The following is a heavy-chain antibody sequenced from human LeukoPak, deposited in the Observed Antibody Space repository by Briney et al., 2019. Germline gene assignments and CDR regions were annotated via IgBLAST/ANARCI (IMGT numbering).Heavy chain of an antibody. D-gene: IGHD2-15*01. J-gene: IGHJ4*02. CDR3: ARHVVVVAAVDY. Sequence: SETLSLTCAVYGGSFSGYYWSWIRQPPGKGLEWIGEINHSGSTNYNPSLKSRATISVDTSKNQFSLKLSSVTAADTAVYYCARHVVVVAAVDYWGQGTLVTVSS. CDR2: INHSGST. CDR1: GGSFSGYY. V-gene: IGHV4-34*01.